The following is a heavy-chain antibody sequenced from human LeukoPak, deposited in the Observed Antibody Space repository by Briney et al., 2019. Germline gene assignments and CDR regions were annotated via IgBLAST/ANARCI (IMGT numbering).Heavy chain of an antibody. D-gene: IGHD3-10*01. CDR3: ARLWFGELLFDLNFDY. CDR2: IYYSGST. CDR1: GGSISSSSYY. Sequence: SETLSLTCTVSGGSISSSSYYWGWIRQPPGKGLEWIGSIYYSGSTYYNPSLKSRVTISVDTSKNQFSLKLSSVTAADTAVYYCARLWFGELLFDLNFDYWGQGTLVTVSS. V-gene: IGHV4-39*07. J-gene: IGHJ4*02.